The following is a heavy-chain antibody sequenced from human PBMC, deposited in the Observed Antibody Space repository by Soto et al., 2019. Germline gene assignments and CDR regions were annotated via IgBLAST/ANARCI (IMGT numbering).Heavy chain of an antibody. Sequence: ASVKVSCKASGYTFTSYDINWVRQATGQGLEWMGWMNPKSGNTGYQQKFQGRDTMTRNTSISTAYRELSSLRSEDTAVYYCSASPKRSYDVAHDAFDIWGQGTMVTVSS. D-gene: IGHD3-16*01. J-gene: IGHJ3*02. CDR1: GYTFTSYD. CDR3: SASPKRSYDVAHDAFDI. CDR2: MNPKSGNT. V-gene: IGHV1-8*01.